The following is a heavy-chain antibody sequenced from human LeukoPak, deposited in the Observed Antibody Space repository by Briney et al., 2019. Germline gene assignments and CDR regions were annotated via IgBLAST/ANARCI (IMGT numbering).Heavy chain of an antibody. D-gene: IGHD6-13*01. CDR3: ARARDSSSWYFPLDYYYYMDV. J-gene: IGHJ6*03. V-gene: IGHV1-69*13. CDR1: GGTFSSYA. Sequence: SVKVSCKASGGTFSSYAISWVRQAPGQGLEWMGGIIPIFGTANYAQKFQGRVTITADESTSTAYMELSSLRSEDTAVYYCARARDSSSWYFPLDYYYYMDVWGKGTTVTVSS. CDR2: IIPIFGTA.